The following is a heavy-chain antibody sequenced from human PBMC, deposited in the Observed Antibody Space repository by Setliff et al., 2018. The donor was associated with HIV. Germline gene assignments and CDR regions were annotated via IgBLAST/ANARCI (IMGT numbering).Heavy chain of an antibody. CDR2: IIPIFGTA. CDR1: GGTFSSYA. CDR3: ANLVIIRSYFDY. V-gene: IGHV1-69*13. D-gene: IGHD3-10*01. Sequence: SVKVSCKASGGTFSSYAISWVRQAPGQGLEWMGRIIPIFGTANYAQKFQGRVTFTADESTNTAFMELSSLRSEDTAVYYCANLVIIRSYFDYWGQGTLVTVSS. J-gene: IGHJ4*02.